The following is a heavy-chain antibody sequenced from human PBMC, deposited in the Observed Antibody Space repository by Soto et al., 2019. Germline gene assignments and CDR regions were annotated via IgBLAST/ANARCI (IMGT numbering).Heavy chain of an antibody. Sequence: SETLSLTCTVSGGSISSYYWSWIRQPPGKGLEWIGYIYYSGSTNYNPSLKSRVTISVDTSKNQFSLRLSSVTAADTAVYYCARGRDGYNLEYAFDIWGQGTMVTVSS. CDR2: IYYSGST. D-gene: IGHD5-12*01. CDR1: GGSISSYY. V-gene: IGHV4-59*01. CDR3: ARGRDGYNLEYAFDI. J-gene: IGHJ3*02.